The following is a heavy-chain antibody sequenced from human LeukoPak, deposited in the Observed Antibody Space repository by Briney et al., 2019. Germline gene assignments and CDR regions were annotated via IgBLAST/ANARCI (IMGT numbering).Heavy chain of an antibody. CDR3: ARAFNDAFDI. CDR2: ISNSVGSRI. V-gene: IGHV3-11*04. J-gene: IGHJ3*02. CDR1: ANRFRDFY. Sequence: GGALILCRAAPANRFRDFYAGRFCQVRGEGMAWVSYISNSVGSRIYNADSVKGRFTISRDNTKNSLYLQMNSLRAEDTAVYYCARAFNDAFDIWGQGTMVTVSS.